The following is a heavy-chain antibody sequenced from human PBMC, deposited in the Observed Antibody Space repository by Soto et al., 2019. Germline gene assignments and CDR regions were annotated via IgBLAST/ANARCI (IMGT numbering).Heavy chain of an antibody. CDR3: ERGSPDTWFDP. V-gene: IGHV4-34*01. Sequence: PSETLSLTCAVYGGSFSGYYWSWIRQPPGKGLEWIGEINHSGSTNYNPSLKSRVTISVDTSKNQFSLKLSSVTAADTAVYYCERGSPDTWFDPWGQGTLATVSS. CDR1: GGSFSGYY. CDR2: INHSGST. J-gene: IGHJ5*02.